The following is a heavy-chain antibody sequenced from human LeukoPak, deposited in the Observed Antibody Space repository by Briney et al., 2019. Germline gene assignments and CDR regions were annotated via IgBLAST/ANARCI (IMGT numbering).Heavy chain of an antibody. Sequence: GGSLRLSCAASGFTFSSYAMSWVRQAPGKGLEWVLAISGSGGSTYYADSVKGRFTISRDNSKNTLYLQMNSLRAEDTAVYYCAKVGSSSRAFDYWGQGTLVTVSS. J-gene: IGHJ4*02. CDR2: ISGSGGST. D-gene: IGHD6-13*01. CDR1: GFTFSSYA. V-gene: IGHV3-23*01. CDR3: AKVGSSSRAFDY.